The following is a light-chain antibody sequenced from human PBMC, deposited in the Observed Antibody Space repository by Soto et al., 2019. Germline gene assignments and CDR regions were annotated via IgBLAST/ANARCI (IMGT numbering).Light chain of an antibody. V-gene: IGKV1-5*03. CDR2: KAS. Sequence: DIQMTQSPSTLSASVGDRVTITCRASQTITTSLAWYQQKPGKAPKLLIYKASSIESGVPSRFSGSGSGTEFTLTTSSLQPDDFAPYYCQQYDSYSLRTFGQGTRVEI. CDR1: QTITTS. J-gene: IGKJ1*01. CDR3: QQYDSYSLRT.